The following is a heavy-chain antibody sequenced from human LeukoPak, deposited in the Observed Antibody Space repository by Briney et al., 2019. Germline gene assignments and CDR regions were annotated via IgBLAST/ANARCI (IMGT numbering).Heavy chain of an antibody. Sequence: GSSVKVSCKASGGTFSSYAISWVRQAPGQGLEWMGGIIPIFGTANYAQKFQGRVTITTGESTSTAYMELSSLRFEDTAVYYCAQDTNYYGSGFSFYWGQGTLVTVSS. CDR1: GGTFSSYA. CDR3: AQDTNYYGSGFSFY. J-gene: IGHJ4*02. CDR2: IIPIFGTA. D-gene: IGHD3-10*01. V-gene: IGHV1-69*05.